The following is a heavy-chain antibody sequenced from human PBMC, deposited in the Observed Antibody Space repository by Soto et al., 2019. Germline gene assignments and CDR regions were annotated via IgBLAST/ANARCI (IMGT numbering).Heavy chain of an antibody. CDR3: ARSQGSSTSLEIYYYYYYGMDV. J-gene: IGHJ6*02. V-gene: IGHV1-69*01. Sequence: QVQLVQSGAEVKKPGSSVKVSCKASGGTFNSYAISWVRQAPGQGLEWMGWIIPISGTANYAQKFQCRVTSTADESTSTAYMELSSLRSEDTAVYYCARSQGSSTSLEIYYYYYYGMDVWGQGTTVTVSS. CDR2: IIPISGTA. CDR1: GGTFNSYA. D-gene: IGHD2-2*01.